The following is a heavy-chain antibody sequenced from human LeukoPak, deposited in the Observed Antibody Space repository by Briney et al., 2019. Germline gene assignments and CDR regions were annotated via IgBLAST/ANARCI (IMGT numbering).Heavy chain of an antibody. D-gene: IGHD6-13*01. CDR1: GGSISSYY. CDR3: AKYLAATGESHLDY. J-gene: IGHJ4*02. V-gene: IGHV4-59*03. Sequence: PSGTLSLTCTVSGGSISSYYWSWIRQPPGKGLEWIGYIYYSGSTNYNPSLKSRVTISVDTSKNQFSLKLSSVTAADTAVYYCAKYLAATGESHLDYWGQGTLVTVSS. CDR2: IYYSGST.